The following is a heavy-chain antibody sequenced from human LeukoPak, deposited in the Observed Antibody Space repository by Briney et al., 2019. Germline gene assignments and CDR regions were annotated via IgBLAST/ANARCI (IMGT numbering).Heavy chain of an antibody. CDR3: ARATKEYCSGGSCYAGGYYYYYYMDV. D-gene: IGHD2-15*01. CDR1: GGSISSYY. J-gene: IGHJ6*03. V-gene: IGHV4-59*01. CDR2: IYYSGST. Sequence: SETLSLTCTVSGGSISSYYWSWIRQPPGKGLEWIGYIYYSGSTNYNPSLKSRVTISVDTSKNQFSLKLSSVTAADTAVYYCARATKEYCSGGSCYAGGYYYYYYMDVWGKGTTVTVSS.